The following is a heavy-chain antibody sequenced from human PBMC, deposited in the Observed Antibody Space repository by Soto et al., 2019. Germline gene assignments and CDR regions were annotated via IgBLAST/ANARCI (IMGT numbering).Heavy chain of an antibody. V-gene: IGHV4-59*01. J-gene: IGHJ4*02. CDR2: IYYSGST. D-gene: IGHD1-26*01. Sequence: IRQPPGKGLEWIGYIYYSGSTNYNPSLKSRVTISVNTSKNQFTLKLSSVTAADTAVYYCARSGGARRFDYWGQGTLVTVSS. CDR3: ARSGGARRFDY.